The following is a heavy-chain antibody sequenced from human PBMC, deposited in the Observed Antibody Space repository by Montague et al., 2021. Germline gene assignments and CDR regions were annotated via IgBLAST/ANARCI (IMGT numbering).Heavy chain of an antibody. D-gene: IGHD3-9*01. CDR1: GFPFSTYG. J-gene: IGHJ4*02. CDR3: AKDSFHNGKGPFES. Sequence: SLRLSCAASGFPFSTYGMNWVRQAPGKGLEWVSGISGSGDKTNYADSVKGRCTISRDNSKDALYLQMNNLGDEDTAIYYCAKDSFHNGKGPFESWGQGTLLSVSS. CDR2: ISGSGDKT. V-gene: IGHV3-23*01.